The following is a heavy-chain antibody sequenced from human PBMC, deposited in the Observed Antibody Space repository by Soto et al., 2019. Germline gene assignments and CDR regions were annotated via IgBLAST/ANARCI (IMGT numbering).Heavy chain of an antibody. V-gene: IGHV3-23*01. J-gene: IGHJ4*02. Sequence: PGGSLRLSCTASGFTFSSHAMSWVRQAPGKQLEWVSAISGSAGLTFYADSVKGRFTISRDNSKNTLYLQMNSLRAKDTAVYYCAKDWVSGSSPYWGQGTLVTVSS. CDR2: ISGSAGLT. CDR3: AKDWVSGSSPY. D-gene: IGHD2-15*01. CDR1: GFTFSSHA.